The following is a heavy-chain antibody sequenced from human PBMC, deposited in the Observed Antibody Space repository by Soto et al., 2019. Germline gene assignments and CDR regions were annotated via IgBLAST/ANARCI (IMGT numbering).Heavy chain of an antibody. V-gene: IGHV3-74*01. D-gene: IGHD3-3*01. Sequence: EVQLVESGGGLVQPGGSLRLSCAASGFTFSSYWMHWVRQAPGKGLVWVSRINSDGSSTSYADSVKGRFTISRDNAKNPLYLQMNSLRAEDTAVYYCARGGFWSGFYYYYYIDVSGKGTTVTVSS. CDR1: GFTFSSYW. J-gene: IGHJ6*03. CDR2: INSDGSST. CDR3: ARGGFWSGFYYYYYIDV.